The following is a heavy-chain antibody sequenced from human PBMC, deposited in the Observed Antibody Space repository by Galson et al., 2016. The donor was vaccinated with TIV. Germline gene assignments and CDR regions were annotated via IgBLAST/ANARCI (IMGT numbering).Heavy chain of an antibody. J-gene: IGHJ6*03. CDR2: IIPILGMT. V-gene: IGHV1-69*02. CDR1: GGTLRSYT. CDR3: AKVDDFKGYMDV. Sequence: SVKVSCKASGGTLRSYTFSWVRQAPGQGLEWMGRIIPILGMTNYAQKFQGRVTINADESTNTAYMELSSQASDDTAIYYCAKVDDFKGYMDVWGDGTTVTVSS. D-gene: IGHD3-3*01.